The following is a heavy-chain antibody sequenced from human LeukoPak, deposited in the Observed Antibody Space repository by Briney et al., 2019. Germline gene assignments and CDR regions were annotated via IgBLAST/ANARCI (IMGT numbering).Heavy chain of an antibody. Sequence: KPSETLSLTCTVSGGSISSSSYYWGWIRQPPGKGLVWYGSIYYSGSTYYNPSLKSRVTITVDTSKYQFSLKLSSVTAADTAVYYCARRIQLWLHAFDIWGQGTMVTVSS. D-gene: IGHD5-18*01. V-gene: IGHV4-39*01. CDR3: ARRIQLWLHAFDI. J-gene: IGHJ3*02. CDR2: IYYSGST. CDR1: GGSISSSSYY.